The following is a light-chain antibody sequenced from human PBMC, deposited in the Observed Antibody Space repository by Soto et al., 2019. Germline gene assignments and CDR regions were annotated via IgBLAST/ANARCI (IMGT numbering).Light chain of an antibody. J-gene: IGKJ5*01. CDR3: HQYNTYPT. Sequence: DIQMTQSPSSLSASVGDRVIITCRASQGVDKYLAWSQQKPGKAPKSLIYGASRLQSGVPSRFSGSGSGTHFTLTITNLQPEDFATYYCHQYNTYPTFGQGTRLQI. CDR2: GAS. V-gene: IGKV1-16*01. CDR1: QGVDKY.